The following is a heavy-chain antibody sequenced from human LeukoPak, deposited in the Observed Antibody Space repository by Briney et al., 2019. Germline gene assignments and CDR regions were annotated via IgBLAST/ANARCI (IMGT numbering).Heavy chain of an antibody. CDR3: ARGLRRPLSSEHLFDY. CDR1: VGSISCYY. V-gene: IGHV4-59*13. J-gene: IGHJ4*02. CDR2: IYYSEST. D-gene: IGHD3-16*02. Sequence: PSETLTLTCTASVGSISCYYWSWIRQPPGKGLECIGYIYYSESTNYNPSLKSRVTISGDTYKNQLYLKLSSVNAADTAVYYCARGLRRPLSSEHLFDYWGEGRLVTVCS.